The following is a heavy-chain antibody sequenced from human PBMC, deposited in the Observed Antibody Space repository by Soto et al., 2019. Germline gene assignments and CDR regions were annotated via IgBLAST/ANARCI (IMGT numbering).Heavy chain of an antibody. Sequence: RLSCLASRFTFSTYAMHWVRQAPGKGLEYVSTISSNGGSTYYADSVKGRFTISRDNSKNTLYLQMSSLRAEDTAVYYCVKYYFDSSGYYGPNAFDIWGQGTMVTVPS. V-gene: IGHV3-64D*06. CDR3: VKYYFDSSGYYGPNAFDI. D-gene: IGHD3-22*01. CDR1: RFTFSTYA. CDR2: ISSNGGST. J-gene: IGHJ3*02.